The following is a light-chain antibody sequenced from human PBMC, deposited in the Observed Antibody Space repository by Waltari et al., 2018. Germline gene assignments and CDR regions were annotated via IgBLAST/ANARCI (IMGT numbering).Light chain of an antibody. CDR3: QQYGDSPRT. CDR2: DTS. Sequence: EIVLMQSPATLSLSPGDRATLSCGASQSVSSGFLARYQQKPGLAPRLLIYDTSTRATGVPDRFRGSGSGREFSLSISRLEPEDFAVYYCQQYGDSPRTFGQGTKVEIK. J-gene: IGKJ1*01. V-gene: IGKV3D-20*01. CDR1: QSVSSGF.